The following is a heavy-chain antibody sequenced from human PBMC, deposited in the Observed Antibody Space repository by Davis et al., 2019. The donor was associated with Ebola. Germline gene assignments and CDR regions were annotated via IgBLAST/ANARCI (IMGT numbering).Heavy chain of an antibody. CDR2: IYYSGST. CDR1: GGSFSGYY. J-gene: IGHJ4*02. Sequence: MPSETLSLTCAVYGGSFSGYYWSWIRQPPGKGLEWIGYIYYSGSTNYNPSLKSRVTISVDTSKNQFSLQLNSVTPEDTAVYYCARDAVYGRYYFDYWGQGTLVTVSS. V-gene: IGHV4-59*12. CDR3: ARDAVYGRYYFDY. D-gene: IGHD5/OR15-5a*01.